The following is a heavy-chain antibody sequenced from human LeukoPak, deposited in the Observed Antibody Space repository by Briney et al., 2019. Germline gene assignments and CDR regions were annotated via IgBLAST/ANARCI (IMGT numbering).Heavy chain of an antibody. CDR2: IIPIFGTA. Sequence: ASVKVSCKASGGTFSSYAISWVRQAPGQGLEWMGGIIPIFGTANYAQKFQGRVTITADESTSTAYMELSSLRSEDTAVYYCARHVARGPNYYYMDVWGKGTTVTVSS. J-gene: IGHJ6*03. D-gene: IGHD3-10*01. V-gene: IGHV1-69*13. CDR1: GGTFSSYA. CDR3: ARHVARGPNYYYMDV.